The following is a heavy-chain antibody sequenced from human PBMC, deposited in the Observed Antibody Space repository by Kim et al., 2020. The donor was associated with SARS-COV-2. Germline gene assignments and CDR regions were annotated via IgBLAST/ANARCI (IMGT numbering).Heavy chain of an antibody. J-gene: IGHJ4*02. D-gene: IGHD2-21*01. Sequence: DSVKGRFTISRDNAKNSLYLQMNSLRAEDTAVYYCARDRTSILWWFPNDYWGQGTLVTVSS. CDR3: ARDRTSILWWFPNDY. V-gene: IGHV3-11*04.